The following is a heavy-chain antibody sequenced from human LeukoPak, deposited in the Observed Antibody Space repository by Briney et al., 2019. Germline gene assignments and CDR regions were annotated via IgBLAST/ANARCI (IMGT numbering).Heavy chain of an antibody. CDR1: GDSTDDSY. CDR3: ATMTTVTMYSYYFDS. D-gene: IGHD4-11*01. J-gene: IGHJ4*02. CDR2: ISYSGST. V-gene: IGHV4-59*01. Sequence: PSETLSLTCTVSGDSTDDSYWSWIRQSPGKGLEWIGYISYSGSTNYNPSLKSRVTISFDTSKNQFSLRLTSVTAADTAVYSCATMTTVTMYSYYFDSWGQGTLVTVSS.